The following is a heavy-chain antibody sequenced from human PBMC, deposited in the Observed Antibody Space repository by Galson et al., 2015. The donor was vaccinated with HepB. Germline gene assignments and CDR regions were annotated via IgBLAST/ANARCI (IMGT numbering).Heavy chain of an antibody. Sequence: SLRLSCAASGFTFSSYTMNWVRQAPGKGLEWISYIRSSSGIVSYAESVRGRFTISTDNAKSSLYLEMNSLRVEDTAVYYCVRDQFYAFDYWGQGTLVTVSS. V-gene: IGHV3-48*01. CDR2: IRSSSGIV. D-gene: IGHD3-16*01. CDR3: VRDQFYAFDY. J-gene: IGHJ4*02. CDR1: GFTFSSYT.